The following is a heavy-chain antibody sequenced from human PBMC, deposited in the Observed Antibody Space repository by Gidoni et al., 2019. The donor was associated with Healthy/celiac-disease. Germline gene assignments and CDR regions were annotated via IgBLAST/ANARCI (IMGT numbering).Heavy chain of an antibody. CDR3: ARHEVGWFGRFDP. CDR2: YPGDSDT. J-gene: IGHJ5*02. Sequence: YPGDSDTRYSPSFQGQVTISADKSISTAYLQWSSLKASDTAMYYCARHEVGWFGRFDPWGQGTLVTVSS. V-gene: IGHV5-51*01. D-gene: IGHD3-10*01.